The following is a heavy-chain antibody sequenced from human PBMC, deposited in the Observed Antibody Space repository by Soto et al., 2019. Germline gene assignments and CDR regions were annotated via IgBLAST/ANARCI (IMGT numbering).Heavy chain of an antibody. CDR2: IYYSGST. CDR3: ARRWGPTFDF. Sequence: QVQLQESGPGLVKPSETLSLTCTVSGGSISSYYWSWIRQPPGKGLEWIGYIYYSGSTNYNPSLXSRASIXXDTSKNQFSLKLSSVTAADTAVYSCARRWGPTFDFWGQGTLVPVSS. V-gene: IGHV4-59*01. CDR1: GGSISSYY. J-gene: IGHJ4*02. D-gene: IGHD1-26*01.